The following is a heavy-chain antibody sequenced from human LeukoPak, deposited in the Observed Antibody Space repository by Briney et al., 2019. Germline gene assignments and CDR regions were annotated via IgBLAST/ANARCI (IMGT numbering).Heavy chain of an antibody. D-gene: IGHD3-10*01. CDR1: GITLSNYG. V-gene: IGHV3-23*01. J-gene: IGHJ3*02. CDR3: AKSGGGGAFDI. CDR2: ISGSGGGT. Sequence: GSLRLSCAVSGITLSNYGMSWVRQAPGKGLEWVAGISGSGGGTNYADSVKGRFTISRDNSKNTLYLQMNSLRAEDTAVYYCAKSGGGGAFDIWGQGTMVTVSS.